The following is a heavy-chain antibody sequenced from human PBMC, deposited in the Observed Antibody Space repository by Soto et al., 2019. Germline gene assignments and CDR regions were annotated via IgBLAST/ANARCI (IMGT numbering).Heavy chain of an antibody. D-gene: IGHD6-25*01. CDR3: ARRKERSGPHYFDY. CDR2: MNPSNGNT. Sequence: ASVKVSCKASGYTFTTYGVSRVRQASGQGLEWMGWMNPSNGNTGYAQKFQGRVTMTRNTSISTVYMELSGLRPDDTAVYYCARRKERSGPHYFDYWGQGTRVTVSS. J-gene: IGHJ4*02. V-gene: IGHV1-8*02. CDR1: GYTFTTYG.